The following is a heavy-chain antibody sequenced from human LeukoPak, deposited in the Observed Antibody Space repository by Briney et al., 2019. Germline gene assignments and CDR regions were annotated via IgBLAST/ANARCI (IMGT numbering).Heavy chain of an antibody. Sequence: PSETLSLTCTVSGGSIRSSSYYWGWIRQPPGKGLEWIGEINHSGSTNYNPSLKSRVTISVDTSKNQFSLKLSSVTAADTAVYYCARGRGRWLQNWGQGTLVTVSS. V-gene: IGHV4-39*07. D-gene: IGHD5-24*01. CDR1: GGSIRSSSYY. J-gene: IGHJ4*02. CDR2: INHSGST. CDR3: ARGRGRWLQN.